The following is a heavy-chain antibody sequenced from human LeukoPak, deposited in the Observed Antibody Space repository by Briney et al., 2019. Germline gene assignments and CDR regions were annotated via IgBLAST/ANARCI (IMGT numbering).Heavy chain of an antibody. V-gene: IGHV4-59*01. Sequence: TSETLFLTCTVSGASISSYYWSWIRQPPGKGLEWIGYIYYSGSTNYNPFLKSRVTISVDTSKNQFSLKLSSVTAADTAVYYCARYTDRDASDIWGQGTMVTVSS. D-gene: IGHD2-2*02. CDR2: IYYSGST. CDR1: GASISSYY. CDR3: ARYTDRDASDI. J-gene: IGHJ3*02.